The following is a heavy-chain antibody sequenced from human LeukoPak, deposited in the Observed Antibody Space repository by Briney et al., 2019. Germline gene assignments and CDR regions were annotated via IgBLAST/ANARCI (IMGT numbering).Heavy chain of an antibody. V-gene: IGHV3-23*01. CDR3: RYFLPHFDY. J-gene: IGHJ4*02. D-gene: IGHD2/OR15-2a*01. Sequence: GGSLRLSCAASGFTFSDYTMNWVRQAPGKGLEWVSAISGSGGDTYYADSVKGRFTISRDNSKNTLYLQMNSLRAEDTAVYYCRYFLPHFDYWGQGTLVTVSS. CDR1: GFTFSDYT. CDR2: ISGSGGDT.